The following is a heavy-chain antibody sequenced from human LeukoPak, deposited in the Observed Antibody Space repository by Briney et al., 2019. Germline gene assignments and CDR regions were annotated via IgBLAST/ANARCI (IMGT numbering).Heavy chain of an antibody. CDR1: GYTFTGYY. D-gene: IGHD6-6*01. V-gene: IGHV1-2*02. CDR2: INSNSGGT. J-gene: IGHJ6*03. Sequence: ASLKVSCKASGYTFTGYYIHWVRQTPEQGLGSMGWINSNSGGTNYAQKFQGRATMTRDTSTTTAYMELNRLRSDDPAVYYCARVRRPEYSSSSYYYYMDVWGKGTTVTVSS. CDR3: ARVRRPEYSSSSYYYYMDV.